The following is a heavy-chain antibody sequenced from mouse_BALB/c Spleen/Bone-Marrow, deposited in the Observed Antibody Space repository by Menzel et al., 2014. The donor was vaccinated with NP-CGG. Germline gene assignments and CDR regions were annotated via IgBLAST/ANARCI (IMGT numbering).Heavy chain of an antibody. V-gene: IGHV1-80*01. CDR2: IFPGDGDT. J-gene: IGHJ2*01. D-gene: IGHD2-2*01. Sequence: QVHVKQSGAELVRPGSSVKISCKASGYAFSNYWMSWVKQRPGQGLEWIGQIFPGDGDTNYNGKFKGKATLTADKSSSTAYMQLNSLTSEDSAVYFCARSNYGYDVYFDYWGLGTTLTVSS. CDR1: GYAFSNYW. CDR3: ARSNYGYDVYFDY.